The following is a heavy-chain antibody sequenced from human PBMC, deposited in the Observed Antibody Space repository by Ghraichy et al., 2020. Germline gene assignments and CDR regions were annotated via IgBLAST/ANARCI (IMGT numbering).Heavy chain of an antibody. Sequence: SQTLSLTCSLSGGSFSSSTYCWGWIRQSPGLGLEWIASICHSGSTYYSPSLKSRVTLSIYTSQNHFSLDLTSVTATDPAVYYCASHFPSYNGDWFQNYSFDCWGQGALVTVSS. V-gene: IGHV4-39*02. CDR2: ICHSGST. CDR3: ASHFPSYNGDWFQNYSFDC. D-gene: IGHD3-9*01. J-gene: IGHJ4*02. CDR1: GGSFSSSTYC.